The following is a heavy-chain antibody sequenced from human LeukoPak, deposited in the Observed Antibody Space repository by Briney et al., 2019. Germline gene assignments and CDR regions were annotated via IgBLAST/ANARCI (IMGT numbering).Heavy chain of an antibody. V-gene: IGHV4-59*02. J-gene: IGHJ4*02. CDR1: GGSVSNYF. Sequence: SETLPLTCTVSGGSVSNYFWSWIRQSPGKGLEWIGYISHSGSVNYNPSLKSRVTMSVDTSKNQFSLKLSSVTAADTAVYYCARVKGREGSTVIIDYWGQGTLVTVSS. CDR2: ISHSGSV. CDR3: ARVKGREGSTVIIDY. D-gene: IGHD3-10*01.